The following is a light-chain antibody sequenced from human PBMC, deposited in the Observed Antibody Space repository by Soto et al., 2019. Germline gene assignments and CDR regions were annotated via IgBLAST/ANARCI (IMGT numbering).Light chain of an antibody. CDR1: QGIRKD. CDR3: LQYNSYPRT. V-gene: IGKV1-17*01. CDR2: GAA. Sequence: DIQMTQSPSSLSASVGDTVIITCRASQGIRKDLGRYQQKVGEAPRRLIFGAAALQSGVPPRFSGSGSGTDFTLTISSLQPEDFATYYCLQYNSYPRTFGQGTKVEIK. J-gene: IGKJ1*01.